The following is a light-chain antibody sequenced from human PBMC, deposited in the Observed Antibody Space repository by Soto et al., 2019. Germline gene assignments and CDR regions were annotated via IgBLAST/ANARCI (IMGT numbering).Light chain of an antibody. V-gene: IGKV1-5*01. CDR3: QQYDSFPWA. J-gene: IGKJ1*01. CDR1: QHISNW. Sequence: DIQMTQPRSTLSASVGDCVALTCRASQHISNWLAWYQQKQGKPPKLLIYDASGLDSGVPSRFSVSGYGTEFTLTISGLQPEDFATFYCQQYDSFPWAFVPGTKVDIK. CDR2: DAS.